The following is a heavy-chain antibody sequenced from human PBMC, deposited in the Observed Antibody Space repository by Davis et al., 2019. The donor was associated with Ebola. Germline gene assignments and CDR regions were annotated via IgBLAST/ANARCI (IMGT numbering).Heavy chain of an antibody. CDR2: INSDGSST. CDR1: GFTFSSYW. J-gene: IGHJ4*02. CDR3: ARKARHHYSSSSGEIDY. D-gene: IGHD6-13*01. V-gene: IGHV3-74*01. Sequence: HTGGSLRLSCAASGFTFSSYWMHWVRHAPGKGLVWVSRINSDGSSTSYADSVKGRFTISRDNAKNSLYLQMNSLRAEDTAVYYCARKARHHYSSSSGEIDYWGQGTLVTVSS.